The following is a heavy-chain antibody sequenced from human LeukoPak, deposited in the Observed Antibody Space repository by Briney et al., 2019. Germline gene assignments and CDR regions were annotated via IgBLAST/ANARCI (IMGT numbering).Heavy chain of an antibody. CDR2: ISSSSSYI. V-gene: IGHV3-21*01. D-gene: IGHD2-2*01. CDR3: STGPDAFYYYYGMDV. Sequence: GGSLRLSCEGSGLSFSKHGLNWVRQAPGKGLEWVSSISSSSSYIYYADSVKGRFTISRDNAKNSLYLQMNSLRAEDTAVYYCSTGPDAFYYYYGMDVWGQGTTVTVSS. CDR1: GLSFSKHG. J-gene: IGHJ6*02.